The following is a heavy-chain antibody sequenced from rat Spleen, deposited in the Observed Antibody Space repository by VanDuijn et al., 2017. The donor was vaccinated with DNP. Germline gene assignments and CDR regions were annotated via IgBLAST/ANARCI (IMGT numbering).Heavy chain of an antibody. CDR3: ARWTRYFDY. D-gene: IGHD1-7*01. J-gene: IGHJ2*01. V-gene: IGHV3-1*01. Sequence: EVQLQESGPGLVKPSQSLSLTCSVTGYSITSSYRWNWIRKFPGNKLEYIGHISYSGRTNYNPSLKSRISITRDTSKNHFFLHLNSVTIEDTATYYCARWTRYFDYWGQGVMVTVSS. CDR1: GYSITSSY. CDR2: ISYSGRT.